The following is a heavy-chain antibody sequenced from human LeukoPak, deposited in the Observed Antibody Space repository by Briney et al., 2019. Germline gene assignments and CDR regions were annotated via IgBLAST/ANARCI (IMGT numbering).Heavy chain of an antibody. CDR3: ARGPSDYGDYSGWFDP. V-gene: IGHV4-31*03. CDR1: GGSISSGGYY. CDR2: IYYSGST. D-gene: IGHD4-17*01. Sequence: SETLSLTCTVSGGSISSGGYYWSWIRQHPGKGLEWIGYIYYSGSTYYNPSLKSRVTISVDTSKNQFSLKLSSVTAADTAVYYCARGPSDYGDYSGWFDPWGQGTLVTVSS. J-gene: IGHJ5*02.